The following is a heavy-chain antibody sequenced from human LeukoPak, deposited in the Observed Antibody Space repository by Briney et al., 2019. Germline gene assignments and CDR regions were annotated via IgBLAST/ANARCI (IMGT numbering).Heavy chain of an antibody. CDR1: GGSFSGYY. Sequence: SETLSLTCAVYGGSFSGYYWSWLRQPPGKGLEWIGEINHSGSTNYNPSLKSRVTISVDTSKNQFSLKLSSVTAADTAVYYCARGPRGAANYDFWSGSFDYWGQGTLVTVSS. D-gene: IGHD3-3*01. V-gene: IGHV4-34*01. CDR3: ARGPRGAANYDFWSGSFDY. J-gene: IGHJ4*02. CDR2: INHSGST.